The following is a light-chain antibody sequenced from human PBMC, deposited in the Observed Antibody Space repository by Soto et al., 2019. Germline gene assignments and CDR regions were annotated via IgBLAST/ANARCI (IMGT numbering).Light chain of an antibody. CDR2: DAS. Sequence: DIQMTQSPSSLSASVGDRVTIACRASQGISNFLAWYQQKPGKVPKLLIYDASTLQSGVPSRFSGSGSGTDFTLTISSLQPEDVATYYCQKYNSAPRAFGQGTKVEIK. J-gene: IGKJ1*01. CDR1: QGISNF. CDR3: QKYNSAPRA. V-gene: IGKV1-27*01.